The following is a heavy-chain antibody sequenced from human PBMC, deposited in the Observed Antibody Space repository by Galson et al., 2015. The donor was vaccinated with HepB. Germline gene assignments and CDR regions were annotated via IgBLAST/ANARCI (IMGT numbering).Heavy chain of an antibody. CDR2: FIPILDTA. D-gene: IGHD2-15*01. Sequence: SVKVSCKASGGAFSSYAISWVRQAPGQGLEWMGAFIPILDTANYAQKFQGRVTITADESTSTAYMELGSLTSEDTAVYYCARVSCSGDACYSLEYWGQGTLVTVSS. CDR3: ARVSCSGDACYSLEY. CDR1: GGAFSSYA. V-gene: IGHV1-69*13. J-gene: IGHJ4*02.